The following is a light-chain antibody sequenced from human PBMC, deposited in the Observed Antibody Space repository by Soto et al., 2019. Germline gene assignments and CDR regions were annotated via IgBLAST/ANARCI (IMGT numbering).Light chain of an antibody. CDR3: QQYNSYWT. V-gene: IGKV3-15*01. CDR1: QSINRH. Sequence: EIVLTQSPATLSLSPGERATLSCRASQSINRHLAWYRQKPGQAPRLLIYGASTRAADVPARFSGSGSGTEFTLTISSLQPDDFATYYCQQYNSYWTFGQGTKVDIK. J-gene: IGKJ1*01. CDR2: GAS.